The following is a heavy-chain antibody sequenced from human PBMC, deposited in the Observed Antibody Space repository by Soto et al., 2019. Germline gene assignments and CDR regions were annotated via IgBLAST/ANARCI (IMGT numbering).Heavy chain of an antibody. D-gene: IGHD4-17*01. V-gene: IGHV3-66*01. CDR3: ARGDGDYGRGLDP. CDR1: GFTVSTNY. Sequence: EVQLVESGGGLVQPGGSLRLSCVASGFTVSTNYVSWVRQAPGKGLEWVSIIYDGGSTYYADSVKGRFTISRDNSKNTLYLQMNSLRAEDTAVYYCARGDGDYGRGLDPWGQGTLVTVSS. CDR2: IYDGGST. J-gene: IGHJ5*02.